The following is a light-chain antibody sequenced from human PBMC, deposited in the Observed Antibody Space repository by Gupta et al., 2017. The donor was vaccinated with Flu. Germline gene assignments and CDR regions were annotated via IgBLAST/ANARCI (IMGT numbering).Light chain of an antibody. J-gene: IGLJ2*01. CDR1: NIGSKS. CDR2: GDS. V-gene: IGLV3-21*02. CDR3: QVWDSSSDHVV. Sequence: SYVLTQPPSVSVAPGQTARNTCGGNNIGSKSVHWYQQKPGQAPVVVVYGDSVRPSGIPERFSGSNSGNTATLTTSRVEAGDEADYYCQVWDSSSDHVVFGGGTKLTVL.